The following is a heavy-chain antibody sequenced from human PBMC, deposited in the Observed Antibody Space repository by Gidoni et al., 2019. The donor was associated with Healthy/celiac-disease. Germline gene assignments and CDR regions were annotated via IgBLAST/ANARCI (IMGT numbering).Heavy chain of an antibody. J-gene: IGHJ4*02. Sequence: QVQLQQWGAGLLKPSETLSLTCAVYGGSFSGYYWSWIRQPPGKGLEWNGEINHSGSTNYNPSLKSRVTISVDTSKNQFSLKLSSVTAADTAVYYCARGGGYSYGTTFDYWGQGTLVTVSS. CDR1: GGSFSGYY. CDR3: ARGGGYSYGTTFDY. V-gene: IGHV4-34*01. D-gene: IGHD5-18*01. CDR2: INHSGST.